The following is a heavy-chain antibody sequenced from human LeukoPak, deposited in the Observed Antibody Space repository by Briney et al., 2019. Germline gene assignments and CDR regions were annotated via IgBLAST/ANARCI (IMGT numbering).Heavy chain of an antibody. V-gene: IGHV3-7*01. CDR1: GFTFSSYW. CDR2: IKQDGSEK. D-gene: IGHD6-13*01. J-gene: IGHJ3*02. CDR3: ARLRLVDVYSSSWYKAEAFDI. Sequence: GGSLRLSCAASGFTFSSYWMSWVRQAPGKGLEWVANIKQDGSEKYYVDSVKGRFTISRDNAKNSLYLQMNSLRAEDTAVYYCARLRLVDVYSSSWYKAEAFDIWGQGTMVTVSS.